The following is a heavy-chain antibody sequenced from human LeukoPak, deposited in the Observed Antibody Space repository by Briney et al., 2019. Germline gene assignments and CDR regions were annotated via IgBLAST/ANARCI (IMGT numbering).Heavy chain of an antibody. Sequence: GGSLRLSCADSGFTFSRYWMSWVRQAPGKGLECVSNIKLEGSVKYYVDSVKGRFTLSRENAKNSLYLKKNTVRGEKTPVYFCAREQVGYYDFWSDQWYYFDYWGQGTLVTVSS. D-gene: IGHD3-3*01. V-gene: IGHV3-7*01. CDR1: GFTFSRYW. CDR2: IKLEGSVK. CDR3: AREQVGYYDFWSDQWYYFDY. J-gene: IGHJ4*02.